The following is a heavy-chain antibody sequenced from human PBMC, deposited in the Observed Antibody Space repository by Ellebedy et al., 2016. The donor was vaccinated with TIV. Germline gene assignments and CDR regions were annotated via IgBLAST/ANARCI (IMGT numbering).Heavy chain of an antibody. J-gene: IGHJ4*02. D-gene: IGHD5-18*01. CDR3: ASLPNSYGFPFDF. CDR2: IIPIFNAA. Sequence: AASVKVSCNASGGTLSSYAISWVRQAPGQGLEWMGGIIPIFNAANYAREFQGRVTITADESTTTGYMELSSLRSEDTAVYYCASLPNSYGFPFDFWGQGTLVTVSS. V-gene: IGHV1-69*13. CDR1: GGTLSSYA.